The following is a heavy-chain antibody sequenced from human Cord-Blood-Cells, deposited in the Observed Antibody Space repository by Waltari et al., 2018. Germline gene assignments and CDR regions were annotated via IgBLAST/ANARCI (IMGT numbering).Heavy chain of an antibody. Sequence: QVRLQQWGAGLLKPSETLSLTCAVYGGSFSGYYWSWIRQPPGKGLDGIGEINHSGSTNYNPSLKSRVTISVDTSKNQFSLKLSSVTAADTAVYYCARGQRLGMGEVYWGQGTLVTVSS. J-gene: IGHJ4*02. V-gene: IGHV4-34*01. CDR2: INHSGST. D-gene: IGHD3-16*01. CDR3: ARGQRLGMGEVY. CDR1: GGSFSGYY.